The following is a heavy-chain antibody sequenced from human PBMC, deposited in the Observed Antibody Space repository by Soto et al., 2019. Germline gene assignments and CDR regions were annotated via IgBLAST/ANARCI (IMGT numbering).Heavy chain of an antibody. D-gene: IGHD2-15*01. CDR2: ISAYNGNT. CDR1: GYTFTSYG. J-gene: IGHJ4*02. V-gene: IGHV1-18*01. Sequence: ASVKVSCKASGYTFTSYGISWVRQAPGQGLEWMGWISAYNGNTNYAQKLQGRVTMTTDTSTSTAYMELRSLRSDDTAVYYCATEFGYCSGGSCYSNRRFDYWGQGTLVTVSS. CDR3: ATEFGYCSGGSCYSNRRFDY.